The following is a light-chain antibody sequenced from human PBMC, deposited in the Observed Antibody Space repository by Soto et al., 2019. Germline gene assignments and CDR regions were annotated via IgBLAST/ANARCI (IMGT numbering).Light chain of an antibody. CDR1: QSISSW. CDR2: KAS. Sequence: DIQMTQSPSTLSASVGDRVTTTCRASQSISSWLAWYQQKPGKAPKLLIYKASSLESGVPSRFSGNASGTELTLTISSLQPDDFATYYCQQYNSYPWTFGQGTKVDIK. J-gene: IGKJ1*01. CDR3: QQYNSYPWT. V-gene: IGKV1-5*03.